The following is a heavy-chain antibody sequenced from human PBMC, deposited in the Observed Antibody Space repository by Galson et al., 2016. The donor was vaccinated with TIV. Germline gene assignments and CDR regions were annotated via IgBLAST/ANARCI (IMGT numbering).Heavy chain of an antibody. CDR3: GHNGNSVY. CDR2: ISGGGDYT. J-gene: IGHJ4*02. D-gene: IGHD1-1*01. CDR1: GFVFRDWS. V-gene: IGHV3-23*01. Sequence: SLRLSCAASGFVFRDWSMNWVRQAPGKGLEWVSAISGGGDYTHYADSVKGRFTISRDNSKNTLYMQMNSLRPDDTAIYFCGHNGNSVYWGQGSLVTVSS.